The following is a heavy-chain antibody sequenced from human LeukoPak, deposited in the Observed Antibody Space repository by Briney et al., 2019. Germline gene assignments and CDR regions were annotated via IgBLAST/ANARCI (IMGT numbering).Heavy chain of an antibody. CDR1: GYTLTELS. Sequence: ASVKVSCKVSGYTLTELSMHWVRQAPGKGIEWMGGVDPEDGETIYAQKFQGRVTMTEDTSTDTAYMELSSLRSEDTAVYYCATASLRFLEWLSRPGDAFDIWGQGTMVTVSS. CDR3: ATASLRFLEWLSRPGDAFDI. D-gene: IGHD3-3*01. V-gene: IGHV1-24*01. J-gene: IGHJ3*02. CDR2: VDPEDGET.